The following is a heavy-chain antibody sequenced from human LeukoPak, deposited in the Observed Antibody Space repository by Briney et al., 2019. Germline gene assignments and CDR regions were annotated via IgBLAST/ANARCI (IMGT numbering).Heavy chain of an antibody. CDR1: GGSFSGYY. CDR3: ARVGRWLQLSYYFDY. V-gene: IGHV4-34*01. J-gene: IGHJ4*02. D-gene: IGHD5-24*01. Sequence: KPSETLSLTCAVYGGSFSGYYWSWIRQPPGKGLEWIGEINHSGSTNYNPSLKSRVTISVDTSKNQFSLKLSSVTAADTAVYCCARVGRWLQLSYYFDYWGQGTLVTVSS. CDR2: INHSGST.